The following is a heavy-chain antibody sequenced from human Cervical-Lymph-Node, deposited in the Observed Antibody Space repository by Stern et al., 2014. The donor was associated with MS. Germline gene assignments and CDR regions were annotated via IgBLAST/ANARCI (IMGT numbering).Heavy chain of an antibody. CDR2: ISNSEIT. D-gene: IGHD4-23*01. J-gene: IGHJ4*02. CDR3: ARREGLVTPVL. Sequence: QAQLQESGPGLVKPSETLSLTCSVSGASISSTGYYWGWIRQPPGKGLEWIGSISNSEITYYNPSLKSRLTISVDPSKNQISLRLTSLTAADTAVYYCARREGLVTPVLWGQGTLVTVSS. V-gene: IGHV4-39*01. CDR1: GASISSTGYY.